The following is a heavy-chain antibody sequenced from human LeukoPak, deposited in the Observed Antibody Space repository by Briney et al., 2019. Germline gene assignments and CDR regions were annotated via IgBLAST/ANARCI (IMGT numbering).Heavy chain of an antibody. CDR1: GFTFDDYA. Sequence: GGSLRLSCAASGFTFDDYAMHWVRQAPGKGLEWVSLISWDGGSTYYADSVKGRFTISRDNSKNSLYLQMNSLRAEDTALYYCAKERQYSSSWYLDYWGQGTLVTVSS. D-gene: IGHD6-13*01. V-gene: IGHV3-43D*03. CDR3: AKERQYSSSWYLDY. J-gene: IGHJ4*02. CDR2: ISWDGGST.